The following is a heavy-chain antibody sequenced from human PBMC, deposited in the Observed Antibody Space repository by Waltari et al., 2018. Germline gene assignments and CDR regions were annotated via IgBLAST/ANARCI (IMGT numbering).Heavy chain of an antibody. D-gene: IGHD1-26*01. J-gene: IGHJ4*02. CDR3: ARVGALTPYYFDY. Sequence: QVQLQESGPGLVKPSETLSLTCTVSGGSISSSYWSWIRQPPGKGLEWIGYIYYSGSTNYNPSLTSRVTISGDTSKNQFSLKLSSVTAADTAVYYCARVGALTPYYFDYWGQGTLVTVSS. CDR1: GGSISSSY. CDR2: IYYSGST. V-gene: IGHV4-59*01.